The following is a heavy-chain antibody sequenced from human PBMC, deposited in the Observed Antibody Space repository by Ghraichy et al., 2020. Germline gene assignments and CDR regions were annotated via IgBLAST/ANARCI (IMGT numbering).Heavy chain of an antibody. CDR2: IYYSGST. D-gene: IGHD3-10*01. CDR3: ARNMVRGLYYYYYYMDV. J-gene: IGHJ6*03. Sequence: SETLSLTCTVSGGSISSYYWSWIRQPPGKGLEWIGYIYYSGSTNYNPSLKSRVTISVDTSKNQFSLKLSSVTAADTAVYYCARNMVRGLYYYYYYMDVWGKGTTVTVSS. V-gene: IGHV4-59*01. CDR1: GGSISSYY.